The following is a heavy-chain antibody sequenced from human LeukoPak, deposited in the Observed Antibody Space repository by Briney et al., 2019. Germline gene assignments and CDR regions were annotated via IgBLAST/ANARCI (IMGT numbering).Heavy chain of an antibody. CDR2: IWYDGSNK. CDR1: GFTFSSYG. CDR3: ARDPIAAVRFDY. J-gene: IGHJ4*02. V-gene: IGHV3-33*08. Sequence: GGSLRLSCAASGFTFSSYGMHWFRQAPGKGLEWVAVIWYDGSNKYYADSVKGRFTISRDNSKNTLYLQMNSLRAEDTAVYYCARDPIAAVRFDYWGQGTLVTVSS. D-gene: IGHD6-13*01.